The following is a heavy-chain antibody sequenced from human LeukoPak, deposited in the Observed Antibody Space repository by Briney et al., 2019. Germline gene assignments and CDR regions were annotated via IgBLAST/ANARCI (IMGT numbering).Heavy chain of an antibody. CDR1: GYTFTNYG. V-gene: IGHV1-18*01. CDR2: ISAYNGNT. Sequence: ASVKVSCKASGYTFTNYGISWVRQAPGQGLEWMGWISAYNGNTNYAQKLQGRVTMTTDTSTSTAYMELSSLRSEDTAVYYCAEVDSSGYRWFDPWGQGTLVTVSS. CDR3: AEVDSSGYRWFDP. J-gene: IGHJ5*02. D-gene: IGHD3-22*01.